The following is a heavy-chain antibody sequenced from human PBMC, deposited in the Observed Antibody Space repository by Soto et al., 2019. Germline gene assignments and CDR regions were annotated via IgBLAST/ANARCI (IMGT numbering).Heavy chain of an antibody. CDR1: GDSISSGGYY. Sequence: SETLSLTCTVSGDSISSGGYYWSWIRQHPGKGLEWIGYIYYSGSTYYNPSLKSRVTMSVDTSKNQFSLKLSSVTAADTAVYYCARVWDYYYYGMDVWGQGTKVTVSS. V-gene: IGHV4-31*03. CDR3: ARVWDYYYYGMDV. CDR2: IYYSGST. J-gene: IGHJ6*02. D-gene: IGHD1-26*01.